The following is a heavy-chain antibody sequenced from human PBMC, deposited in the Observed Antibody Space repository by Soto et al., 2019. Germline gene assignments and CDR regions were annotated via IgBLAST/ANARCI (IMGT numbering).Heavy chain of an antibody. J-gene: IGHJ4*02. V-gene: IGHV1-3*01. Sequence: GASVKVSCKASGYTFTSYAMHWVRQAPGQRLEWMGWINAGNGNTKYSQKFQGRVTITRDTSASTAYMELSSLRSEDTAVYYCAREQYYYDSSGDFDYWGQGTLVTVSS. CDR1: GYTFTSYA. CDR2: INAGNGNT. CDR3: AREQYYYDSSGDFDY. D-gene: IGHD3-22*01.